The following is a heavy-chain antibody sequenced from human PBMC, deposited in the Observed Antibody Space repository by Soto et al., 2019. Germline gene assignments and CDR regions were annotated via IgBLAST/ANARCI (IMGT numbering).Heavy chain of an antibody. Sequence: GWSLRLSCAASKFTFSTYAMTLVRQAPGKGLEWVSDISGSGDNTYYADSVKGRFTISRDNSKNTLFLHMTNLRAGDTALYFCAKGRPGVAAAPDYWGQGTLVTVSS. CDR1: KFTFSTYA. V-gene: IGHV3-23*01. J-gene: IGHJ4*02. D-gene: IGHD2-21*01. CDR2: ISGSGDNT. CDR3: AKGRPGVAAAPDY.